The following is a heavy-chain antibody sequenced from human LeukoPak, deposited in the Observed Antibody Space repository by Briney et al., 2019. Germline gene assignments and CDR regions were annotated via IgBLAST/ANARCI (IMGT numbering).Heavy chain of an antibody. V-gene: IGHV4-59*12. J-gene: IGHJ4*02. D-gene: IGHD3-22*01. CDR1: GGSISSYY. CDR2: IYYSGST. CDR3: ASQNYYDSSRLDY. Sequence: SETLSLTCTVSGGSISSYYWSWIRQPPGKGLEWIGSIYYSGSTYYNPSLKSRVTISVDTSKNQFSLKLSSVTAADTAVYYCASQNYYDSSRLDYWGQGTLVTVSS.